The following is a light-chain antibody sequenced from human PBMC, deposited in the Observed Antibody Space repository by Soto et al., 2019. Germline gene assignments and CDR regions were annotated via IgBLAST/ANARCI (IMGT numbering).Light chain of an antibody. CDR1: SSDVGSYNL. J-gene: IGLJ1*01. CDR2: EGN. Sequence: QSALTQPASVSGSPGQSITISCTGTSSDVGSYNLVSWYQQHPGKAPKLMIYEGNKRPSGVSNRFSGSKSGNTASLTISGLQAEDEADYYCCSYSSRDTYGFGTGTKVTVL. V-gene: IGLV2-23*01. CDR3: CSYSSRDTYG.